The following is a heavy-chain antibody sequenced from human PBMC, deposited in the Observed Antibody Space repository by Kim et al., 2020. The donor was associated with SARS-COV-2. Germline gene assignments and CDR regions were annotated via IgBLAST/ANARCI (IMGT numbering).Heavy chain of an antibody. Sequence: GESLKISCKGSGYSFTSYWIGWVRQMPGKGLEWMGIIYPGDSDTRYSPSFQGQVTISADKSISTAYLQWSSLKASDTAMYYFARRYCSGGSCYPEEYYFDYWGQGTRVTVSS. CDR1: GYSFTSYW. D-gene: IGHD2-15*01. J-gene: IGHJ4*02. CDR3: ARRYCSGGSCYPEEYYFDY. CDR2: IYPGDSDT. V-gene: IGHV5-51*01.